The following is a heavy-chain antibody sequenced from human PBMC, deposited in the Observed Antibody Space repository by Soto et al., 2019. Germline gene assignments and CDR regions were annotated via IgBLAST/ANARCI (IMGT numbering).Heavy chain of an antibody. V-gene: IGHV3-30*18. Sequence: GGSLRLSCAASGFTFSSYGMHWVRQAPGKGLEWVAVISYDGSNKYYADSVKGRFTISRDNSKNTLYLQMNSLRAEDTAVYYCAKGAVAGLGDYFDYWGQGTLVTVSS. CDR1: GFTFSSYG. J-gene: IGHJ4*02. CDR3: AKGAVAGLGDYFDY. D-gene: IGHD6-19*01. CDR2: ISYDGSNK.